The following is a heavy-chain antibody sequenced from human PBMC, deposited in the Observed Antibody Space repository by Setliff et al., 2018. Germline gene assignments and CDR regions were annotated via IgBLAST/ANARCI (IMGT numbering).Heavy chain of an antibody. D-gene: IGHD2-8*01. CDR2: VDQGANT. J-gene: IGHJ4*02. CDR3: AKDRVPDGKWYFDS. Sequence: GESLKISCVASGFTFGAYTLTWVRQAPGKGLEFVSGVDQGANTYYGDSVKGRFTISRDNSQNTVYLQMTNLRVEDTAIYYCAKDRVPDGKWYFDSSGPGILVTVSS. V-gene: IGHV3-23*01. CDR1: GFTFGAYT.